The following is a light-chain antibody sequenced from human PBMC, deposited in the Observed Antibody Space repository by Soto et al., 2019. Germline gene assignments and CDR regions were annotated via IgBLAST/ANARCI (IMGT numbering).Light chain of an antibody. CDR3: QHYNSFPIT. V-gene: IGKV1-27*01. CDR1: QGISNY. Sequence: DIQMTQSQSSLSASVGDRVTITCRASQGISNYLAWYQQKPGKVPKLLIYAASTLQSGVPSRFSGSGSGTDFTLTISSLQPEDIGTYYCQHYNSFPITFGQGTRLEIK. CDR2: AAS. J-gene: IGKJ5*01.